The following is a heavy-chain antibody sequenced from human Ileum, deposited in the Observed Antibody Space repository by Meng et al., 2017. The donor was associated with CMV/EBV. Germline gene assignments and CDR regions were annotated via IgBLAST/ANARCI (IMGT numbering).Heavy chain of an antibody. Sequence: CAFSVFSFSTYAMSLVRQPPGKRLEWVSVISRGGGAKYYADSVKGRFTVSRDDSRNTLFLQMSSLRAEDTALYYCARYRRGPDYFLDHWSQGTLVTVSS. CDR3: ARYRRGPDYFLDH. CDR1: VFSFSTYA. V-gene: IGHV3-23*03. D-gene: IGHD3-16*01. CDR2: ISRGGGAK. J-gene: IGHJ4*02.